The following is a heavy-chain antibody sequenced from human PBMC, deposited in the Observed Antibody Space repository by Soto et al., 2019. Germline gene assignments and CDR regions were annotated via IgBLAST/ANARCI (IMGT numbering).Heavy chain of an antibody. J-gene: IGHJ6*02. CDR3: ARHGCSSTSCYDYYYYYGMDV. CDR1: GYSFTSYW. V-gene: IGHV5-51*01. D-gene: IGHD2-2*01. Sequence: GESLKISCKGSGYSFTSYWIGWVRQIPGKGLEWMGIIYPGDSDTRYSPSFQGQVTISADKSISTAYLQWSSLKASDTAMYYCARHGCSSTSCYDYYYYYGMDVWGQGTTVTVSS. CDR2: IYPGDSDT.